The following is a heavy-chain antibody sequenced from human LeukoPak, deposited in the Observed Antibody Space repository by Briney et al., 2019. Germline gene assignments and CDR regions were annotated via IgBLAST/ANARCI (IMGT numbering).Heavy chain of an antibody. D-gene: IGHD3-22*01. CDR1: GFTFSSYA. J-gene: IGHJ4*02. Sequence: PGGSLRLSCAASGFTFSSYAMHWVRQAPGKGLEWVAVISYDGSNEYYADSVKGRFTISGDNSKNTLYLQMNSLRAEDTAVYYCARVWYYYDSSGYYYFDYWGQGTLVTVSS. V-gene: IGHV3-30-3*01. CDR3: ARVWYYYDSSGYYYFDY. CDR2: ISYDGSNE.